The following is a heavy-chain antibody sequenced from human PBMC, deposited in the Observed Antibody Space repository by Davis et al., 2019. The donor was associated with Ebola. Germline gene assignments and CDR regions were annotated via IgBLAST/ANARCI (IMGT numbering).Heavy chain of an antibody. Sequence: SETLSLTCAVYGGSFSGYYCSWIRQPPGKGLEWIGEINHSGSTNYNPSLKSRVTISVDTSKNQFPLKLSSVTAADTAVYYCARHKWYYYARDPWGQGTLVTVSS. CDR3: ARHKWYYYARDP. V-gene: IGHV4-34*01. D-gene: IGHD3-10*02. CDR1: GGSFSGYY. J-gene: IGHJ5*02. CDR2: INHSGST.